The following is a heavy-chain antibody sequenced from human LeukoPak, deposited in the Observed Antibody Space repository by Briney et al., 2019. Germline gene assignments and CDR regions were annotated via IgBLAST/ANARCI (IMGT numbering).Heavy chain of an antibody. D-gene: IGHD6-13*01. CDR1: GFTFTTYW. Sequence: GGSLRLSCAASGFTFTTYWMGWVRQAPGEGLEWVANIKQDGSEQYYVDSVKGRFTISRDNAKNSLSLQMNSLRAEDTAVYYCARDLMGIAYRGAFYYWGQGTLVTVSS. V-gene: IGHV3-7*01. CDR3: ARDLMGIAYRGAFYY. J-gene: IGHJ4*02. CDR2: IKQDGSEQ.